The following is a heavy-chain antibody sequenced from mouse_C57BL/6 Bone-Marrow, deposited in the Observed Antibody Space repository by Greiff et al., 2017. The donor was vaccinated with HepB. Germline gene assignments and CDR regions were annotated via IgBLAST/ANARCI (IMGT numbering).Heavy chain of an antibody. V-gene: IGHV1-81*01. D-gene: IGHD1-1*01. CDR1: GYTFTSYG. CDR3: AREYYYCIPYAY. J-gene: IGHJ3*01. Sequence: VQLQQSGAELARPGASVKLSCKASGYTFTSYGISWVKQRTGQGLEWIGEIYPRSGNTYYNEKFKGKATLTADKSSSTAYMELRSLTSEDSAVYFCAREYYYCIPYAYWGQGTLVTVSA. CDR2: IYPRSGNT.